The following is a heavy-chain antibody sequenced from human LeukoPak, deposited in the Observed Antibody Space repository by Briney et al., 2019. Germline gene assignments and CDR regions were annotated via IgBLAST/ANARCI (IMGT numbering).Heavy chain of an antibody. CDR1: GISLTNYA. D-gene: IGHD3-10*01. V-gene: IGHV3-23*01. J-gene: IGHJ4*02. CDR3: AKRGLVIRGILVIGYHQEAYHFDY. CDR2: ISERGGST. Sequence: GGSLRLSCVVSGISLTNYAMTWVRQAPGKGLEWVSYISERGGSTSYADSVKGRFTISRDTSLNTLYLQMTRLRAEDTAVYFCAKRGLVIRGILVIGYHQEAYHFDYWGQGVLVNGSS.